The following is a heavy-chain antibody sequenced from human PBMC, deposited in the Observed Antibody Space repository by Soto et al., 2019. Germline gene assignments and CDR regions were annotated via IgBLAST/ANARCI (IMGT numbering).Heavy chain of an antibody. J-gene: IGHJ4*02. Sequence: QVQLQESGPGLVKPSQTLSLTCTVSGGSISNGDYYWNWIRQPPGKGLEWIGSIYYTGITYYNPSLTSRVTMSLDTSKNQFPLKLSSVTAADTAMHYCTRTSAVEGDYWGQGILVTVSS. V-gene: IGHV4-30-4*01. CDR3: TRTSAVEGDY. D-gene: IGHD2-15*01. CDR2: IYYTGIT. CDR1: GGSISNGDYY.